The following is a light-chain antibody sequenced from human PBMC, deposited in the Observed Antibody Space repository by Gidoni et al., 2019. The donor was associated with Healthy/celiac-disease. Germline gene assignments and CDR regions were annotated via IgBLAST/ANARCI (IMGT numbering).Light chain of an antibody. V-gene: IGKV2-28*01. CDR1: QSLLHSNGYNY. Sequence: DILMTQSPLSLPVTPGEPASISCRSSQSLLHSNGYNYLDWYLQKPVQSPQLLIYLGSNRASGVPDRFSGRGAGTDFTLKISRVEAEDVGVYYCMQALQTPYTFGQGTKLEIK. CDR2: LGS. CDR3: MQALQTPYT. J-gene: IGKJ2*01.